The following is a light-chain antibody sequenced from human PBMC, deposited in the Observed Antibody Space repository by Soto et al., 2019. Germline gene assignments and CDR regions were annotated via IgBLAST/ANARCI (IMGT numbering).Light chain of an antibody. CDR3: SSYTSTSRV. CDR2: EVS. V-gene: IGLV2-14*01. CDR1: SSDVGGYNY. Sequence: QSVLTQPVSVSGSPGPSITISCTGTSSDVGGYNYVSWYQQHPGKAPKLMIYEVSNRPSGVSNRFSGSKSCNTASLTISGRQAEDEADYYCSSYTSTSRVFGGGTKVTVL. J-gene: IGLJ3*02.